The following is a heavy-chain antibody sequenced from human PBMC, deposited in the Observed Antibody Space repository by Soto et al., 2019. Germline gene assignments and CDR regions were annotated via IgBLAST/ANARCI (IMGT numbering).Heavy chain of an antibody. CDR2: ISGSGGST. CDR1: GFTFSSYA. D-gene: IGHD3-22*01. CDR3: AKGAVYYDSSGYSLDAFDI. J-gene: IGHJ3*02. V-gene: IGHV3-23*01. Sequence: PGGSLRLSCAASGFTFSSYAMSWVRQAPGKGLEWVSAISGSGGSTYYADSVKGRFTISRDNSKNTLYLQMNSLRAEDTAVYYCAKGAVYYDSSGYSLDAFDIWGQGTMVTVSS.